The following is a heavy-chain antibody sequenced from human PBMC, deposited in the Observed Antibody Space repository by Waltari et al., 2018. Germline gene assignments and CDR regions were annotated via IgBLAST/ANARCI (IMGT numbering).Heavy chain of an antibody. CDR3: ARGRDVFANFDYNWFDP. Sequence: QVQLVQSGAEVLRPGASVKVSCQASGYTLINYEINCVRQAAGQGLEWMGWVNPNSGATAYAQKFQGRITMTWDTFISTAYMELSNLRSDDTAVLYCARGRDVFANFDYNWFDPWGQGTLVTVSS. CDR2: VNPNSGAT. J-gene: IGHJ5*02. CDR1: GYTLINYE. D-gene: IGHD3-3*01. V-gene: IGHV1-8*01.